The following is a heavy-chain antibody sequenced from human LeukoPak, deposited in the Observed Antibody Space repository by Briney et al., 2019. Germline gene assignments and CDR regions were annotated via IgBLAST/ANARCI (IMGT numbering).Heavy chain of an antibody. CDR3: ARAELLWFGELWERAFDI. D-gene: IGHD3-10*01. CDR1: GFTFSSYA. V-gene: IGHV3-30-3*01. Sequence: GRSLRLSCAASGFTFSSYAMHWVRQAPGKGLEWVAVISYDGSNKYYADSVKGRFTISRDNSKNTLYLQMNSLRAEDTAVYYCARAELLWFGELWERAFDIWGQGTMVTVSS. J-gene: IGHJ3*02. CDR2: ISYDGSNK.